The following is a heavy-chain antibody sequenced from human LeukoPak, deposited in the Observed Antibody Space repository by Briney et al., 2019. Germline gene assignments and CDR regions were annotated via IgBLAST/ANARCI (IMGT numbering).Heavy chain of an antibody. CDR3: ARQPKSCAPGIFITGKACWFDP. Sequence: SETLSLTCSVSDGSISSGYYYWAWIRQPPGKGPEWIGSIYYSGTTYPNPSLKSRVTISVDTSKNQFSLKLSSMTAADTAVYYCARQPKSCAPGIFITGKACWFDPRGQGTLVTVSP. V-gene: IGHV4-39*01. D-gene: IGHD3-10*01. J-gene: IGHJ5*02. CDR2: IYYSGTT. CDR1: DGSISSGYYY.